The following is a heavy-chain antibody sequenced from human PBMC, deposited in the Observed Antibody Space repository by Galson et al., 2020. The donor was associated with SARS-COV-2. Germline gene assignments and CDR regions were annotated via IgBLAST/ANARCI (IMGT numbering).Heavy chain of an antibody. CDR2: IYYSGNT. Sequence: SETLSLTCTVSGGSINSGGYYWSWIRQHPGKGLEWIGYIYYSGNTHYNPSLKSRLTISLDTSKNQFSLKLNSVTAADTAVYYCARRVVPPAFDYWGQGTLVTVSS. J-gene: IGHJ4*02. V-gene: IGHV4-31*03. CDR3: ARRVVPPAFDY. CDR1: GGSINSGGYY. D-gene: IGHD2-2*01.